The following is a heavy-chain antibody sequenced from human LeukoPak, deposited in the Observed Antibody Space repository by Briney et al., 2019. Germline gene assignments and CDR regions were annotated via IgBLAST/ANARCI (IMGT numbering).Heavy chain of an antibody. J-gene: IGHJ4*02. CDR1: GGSISSYY. CDR2: IYHRGST. CDR3: AVGGYCSGGSCYPFDY. D-gene: IGHD2-15*01. V-gene: IGHV4-59*01. Sequence: PSETLSLTCTVSGGSISSYYWSWIRQPPGKGLEWVGSIYHRGSTYYNPSLRSRVTISLDRSKKKFSLKLSSVTAADTAVYYCAVGGYCSGGSCYPFDYWGQGTLVTVSS.